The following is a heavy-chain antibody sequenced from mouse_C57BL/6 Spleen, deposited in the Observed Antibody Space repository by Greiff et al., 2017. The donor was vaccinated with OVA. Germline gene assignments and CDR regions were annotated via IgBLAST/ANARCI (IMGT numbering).Heavy chain of an antibody. CDR2: IYPGNSDT. CDR1: GYTFTSYW. D-gene: IGHD1-1*01. Sequence: VQLQQSGTVLARPGASVKMSCKTSGYTFTSYWMHWVKQRPGQGLEWIGAIYPGNSDTSYNQKFKGKAKLTAVTSASTAYMELSSLTNEDSAVYYCTRWENYGSSPAWLAYWGQGTLVTVSA. V-gene: IGHV1-5*01. J-gene: IGHJ3*01. CDR3: TRWENYGSSPAWLAY.